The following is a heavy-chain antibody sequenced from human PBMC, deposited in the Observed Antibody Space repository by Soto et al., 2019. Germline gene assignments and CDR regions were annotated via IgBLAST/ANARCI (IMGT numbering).Heavy chain of an antibody. Sequence: QVQLVESGGGVVQPGKSLRLSCAASGFIFSDYGIHWVRQAPGKGLEWVALIWYDGSKKYYADSVKGRFTVSRDNINSTLYLEMNSLRVEDLAVYYCAREGAVAGSQDFWGQGTLVTVSS. D-gene: IGHD6-19*01. V-gene: IGHV3-33*01. CDR3: AREGAVAGSQDF. CDR2: IWYDGSKK. J-gene: IGHJ4*02. CDR1: GFIFSDYG.